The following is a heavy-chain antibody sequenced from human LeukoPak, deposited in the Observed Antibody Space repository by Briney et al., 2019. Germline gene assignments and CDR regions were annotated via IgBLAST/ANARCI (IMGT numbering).Heavy chain of an antibody. D-gene: IGHD3-10*01. CDR1: GYTLTELS. J-gene: IGHJ4*02. V-gene: IGHV1-24*01. CDR3: ATGFLWFGELFHY. Sequence: ASVKVSCKVSGYTLTELSMHWVRQAPGKGLEWMGGFDPEDGETIYAQKFQGRITMTEDTSTDTAYMELSSLRSEDTAVYYCATGFLWFGELFHYWGQGTLVTVSS. CDR2: FDPEDGET.